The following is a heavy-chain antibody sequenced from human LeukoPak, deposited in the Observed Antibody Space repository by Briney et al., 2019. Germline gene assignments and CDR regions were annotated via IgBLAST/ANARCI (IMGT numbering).Heavy chain of an antibody. V-gene: IGHV4-61*02. CDR2: IYTSGST. CDR3: AREQGSSWYQAHSFDY. J-gene: IGHJ4*02. Sequence: SETLSLTCTVSGGSISSGSHYWSWIRQPAGKGLEWIGRIYTSGSTNYNPSLKSRVTISVDTSKNQFSLKLSSVTAADTAVYYCAREQGSSWYQAHSFDYWGQGTLVTVSS. D-gene: IGHD6-13*01. CDR1: GGSISSGSHY.